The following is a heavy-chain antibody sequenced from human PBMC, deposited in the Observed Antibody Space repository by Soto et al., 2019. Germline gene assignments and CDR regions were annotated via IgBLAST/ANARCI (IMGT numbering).Heavy chain of an antibody. CDR3: ARYWNAGTLYGAFDI. V-gene: IGHV1-69*06. D-gene: IGHD4-17*01. CDR1: GGSFNNYV. CDR2: IIPNDEAA. Sequence: QVQLVQSGAEVRNPGSSVKVSCEASGGSFNNYVITWLRQAPGQGLQWMGGIIPNDEAANYAQKFRGRLTITADKATDTAYMALNSMRPEDTATYYCARYWNAGTLYGAFDIWGQGTTVIV. J-gene: IGHJ3*02.